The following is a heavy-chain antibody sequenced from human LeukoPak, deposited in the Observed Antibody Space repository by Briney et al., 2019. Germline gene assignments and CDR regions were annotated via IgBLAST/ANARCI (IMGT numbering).Heavy chain of an antibody. V-gene: IGHV4-59*08. CDR2: IYYSRSI. CDR1: GGSISSYY. CDR3: ATRIAVAGTYAFDI. D-gene: IGHD6-19*01. Sequence: SETLSLTCTVSGGSISSYYWSWIRQPPGKGLEWIGYIYYSRSINYNPSLKSRVTISVDTSKNQFYLKLSSVTAADTAVYYCATRIAVAGTYAFDIWGHGTMVTVAS. J-gene: IGHJ3*02.